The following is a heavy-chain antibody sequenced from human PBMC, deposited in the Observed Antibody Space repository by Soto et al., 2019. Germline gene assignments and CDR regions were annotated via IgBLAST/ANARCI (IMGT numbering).Heavy chain of an antibody. CDR1: GYTFTSYG. J-gene: IGHJ3*02. D-gene: IGHD3-16*01. CDR2: ISAYNGKK. Sequence: QVQLVQSGAEVKKPGASVKVSCKASGYTFTSYGISWVRQAPGQGLEWMGWISAYNGKKNYALKLQCRGTMTTDTSTSTADMELRRLKSDETAWYYCARSRGGFIVYDASDIVVQGPMVTVSS. V-gene: IGHV1-18*01. CDR3: ARSRGGFIVYDASDI.